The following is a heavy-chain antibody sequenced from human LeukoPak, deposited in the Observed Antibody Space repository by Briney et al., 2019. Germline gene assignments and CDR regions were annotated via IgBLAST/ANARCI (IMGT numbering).Heavy chain of an antibody. Sequence: GASVKVSCKASGYILSSYAVSWVRQAPGHGLEWMGWVSTYNGKTNYAQKFQDRVTMTTDTSTRIVYMDLRSLRSDDTAMYYCARDQSGHPLEDAFEVWGQGTMVIVSS. CDR2: VSTYNGKT. J-gene: IGHJ3*01. CDR1: GYILSSYA. V-gene: IGHV1-18*01. CDR3: ARDQSGHPLEDAFEV. D-gene: IGHD1-26*01.